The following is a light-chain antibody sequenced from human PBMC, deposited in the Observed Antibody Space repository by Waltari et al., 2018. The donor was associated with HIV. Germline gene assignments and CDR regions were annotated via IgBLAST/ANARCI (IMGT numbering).Light chain of an antibody. J-gene: IGLJ2*01. CDR3: QAWDSSTAV. CDR1: NLGDRY. Sequence: SSELTQSPSVSVSPARTASITCSGDNLGDRYACWYQQKPGQSPVLVIYQDSKRPSGIPERFSGSNSGNTATLTISGTQAMDEADYYCQAWDSSTAVFGGGTKLTVL. CDR2: QDS. V-gene: IGLV3-1*01.